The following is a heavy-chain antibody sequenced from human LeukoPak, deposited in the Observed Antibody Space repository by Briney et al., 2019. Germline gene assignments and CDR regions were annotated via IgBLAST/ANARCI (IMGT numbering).Heavy chain of an antibody. D-gene: IGHD5-24*01. CDR3: AKDFHGDGYNWGDY. CDR2: ISGSGGST. J-gene: IGHJ4*02. V-gene: IGHV3-23*01. Sequence: PGGSLRLSCAASGFTFSSYAVSWVRQAPGKGLEWVSAISGSGGSTYYADSVKGRFTISRDNSKNTLYLQMNSLRAEDTAVYYCAKDFHGDGYNWGDYWGQGTLVTVSS. CDR1: GFTFSSYA.